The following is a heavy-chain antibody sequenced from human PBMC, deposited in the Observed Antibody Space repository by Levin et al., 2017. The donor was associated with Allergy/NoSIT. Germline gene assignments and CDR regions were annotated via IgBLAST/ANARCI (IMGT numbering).Heavy chain of an antibody. J-gene: IGHJ3*02. D-gene: IGHD6-6*01. V-gene: IGHV4-59*01. CDR2: IYYSGST. CDR3: ARSRPSSIAARSDAFDI. CDR1: GGSIRSYY. Sequence: SQTLSLTCTVSGGSIRSYYWSWIRQPPGKGLEWIGYIYYSGSTNYNPSLKSRVTISVDTSKNQFSLKLSSVTAADTAVYYCARSRPSSIAARSDAFDIWGQGTMVTVSS.